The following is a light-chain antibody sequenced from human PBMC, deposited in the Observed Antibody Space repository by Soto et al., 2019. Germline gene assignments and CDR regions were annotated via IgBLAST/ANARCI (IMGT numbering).Light chain of an antibody. CDR1: QSISIY. V-gene: IGKV1-39*01. CDR2: AAS. Sequence: DIQMTQSPSPLSASVGDRVTITCRASQSISIYLNWYQQKPGKAPNVLIYAASSLQSGVPSRFSGSGSGTDFILTISSLQPEDSATYYCQQSFSTPPTFGGGTKVDIK. CDR3: QQSFSTPPT. J-gene: IGKJ4*01.